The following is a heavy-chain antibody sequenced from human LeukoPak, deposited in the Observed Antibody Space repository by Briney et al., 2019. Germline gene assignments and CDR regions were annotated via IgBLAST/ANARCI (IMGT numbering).Heavy chain of an antibody. CDR2: ISGSGGST. CDR3: AKRRLYGSGSSFDY. J-gene: IGHJ4*02. V-gene: IGHV3-23*01. CDR1: GFTFNSYS. Sequence: PGGSLRLFCAASGFTFNSYSMHWVRQAPGKGLEWVSAISGSGGSTYYADSVKGRFTISRDNSKNTLYLQMNSLRAEDTAVYYCAKRRLYGSGSSFDYWGQGTLVTVSS. D-gene: IGHD3-10*01.